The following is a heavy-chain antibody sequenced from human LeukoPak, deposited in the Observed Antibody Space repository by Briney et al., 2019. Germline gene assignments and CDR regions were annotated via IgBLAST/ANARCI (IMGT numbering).Heavy chain of an antibody. D-gene: IGHD5-12*01. V-gene: IGHV1-69*04. CDR1: GGTFSSYA. Sequence: SVKVSCKASGGTFSSYAITWVRQAPGQGLEWMGRIIPILGIANYAQKFQGRVTIIADKSASTAYMELSSPRSEDTAVYYCARDLYSGHEGNAFDIWGQGTMVTVSS. CDR3: ARDLYSGHEGNAFDI. J-gene: IGHJ3*02. CDR2: IIPILGIA.